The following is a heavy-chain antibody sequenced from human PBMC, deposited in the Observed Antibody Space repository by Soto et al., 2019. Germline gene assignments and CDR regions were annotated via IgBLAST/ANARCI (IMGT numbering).Heavy chain of an antibody. V-gene: IGHV3-23*03. CDR1: GFTFSNYA. Sequence: PGGSLRLSCAASGFTFSNYAMTWVRQAPGKGLEWVSLIPSGGSTTFYADSVKGRFTVSRDNSKNTVYLQMNSLRAEDTAVYYCAKVGPYYNLNWFDPWGQGTLVTVSS. J-gene: IGHJ5*02. CDR2: IPSGGSTT. CDR3: AKVGPYYNLNWFDP. D-gene: IGHD3-22*01.